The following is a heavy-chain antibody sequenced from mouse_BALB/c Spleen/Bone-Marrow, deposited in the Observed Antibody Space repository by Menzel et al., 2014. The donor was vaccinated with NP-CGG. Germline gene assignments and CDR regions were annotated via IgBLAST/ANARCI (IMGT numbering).Heavy chain of an antibody. CDR1: GFDFSRYW. CDR2: INPDSSTI. D-gene: IGHD1-2*01. Sequence: EVKLMESGGGLVQPRRSLKLSCAASGFDFSRYWMSWVRQTPGKGLEWIGEINPDSSTINYTPSLKDKFIISRDNAKNALYLQMSKVRSEDTALYYCARLGYYGSFAYWGQGTLVTVSA. CDR3: ARLGYYGSFAY. V-gene: IGHV4-1*02. J-gene: IGHJ3*01.